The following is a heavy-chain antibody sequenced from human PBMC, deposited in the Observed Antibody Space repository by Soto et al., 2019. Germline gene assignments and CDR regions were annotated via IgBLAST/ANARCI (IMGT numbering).Heavy chain of an antibody. J-gene: IGHJ4*02. CDR2: FIPMFGTA. Sequence: QVQLVQSGAEVKKPGSSVKVSCKASGGTFSTYAITWVRQAPGQGLEWMGGFIPMFGTANYAQKFRGRVTVTADESTSTAHRELSSLRSEDTAVYYCARGWETVGTTTPFAYWGQGTLVTVSS. CDR3: ARGWETVGTTTPFAY. V-gene: IGHV1-69*01. D-gene: IGHD1-26*01. CDR1: GGTFSTYA.